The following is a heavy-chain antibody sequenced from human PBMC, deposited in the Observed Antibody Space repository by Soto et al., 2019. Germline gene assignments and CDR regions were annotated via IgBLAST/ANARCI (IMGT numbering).Heavy chain of an antibody. CDR2: IWFDGSKK. V-gene: IGHV3-33*01. CDR3: ARDRLVPYGYGMDV. CDR1: GFTFRSYG. Sequence: QMQLVESGGGVVQPGRSLRLSCAASGFTFRSYGIHWVRQAPVKGLEWVALIWFDGSKKYYVDSVKGRFAVSRDNSKNTLYLQMNSLRVEDTAVYYCARDRLVPYGYGMDVWGQGTTVTVSS. D-gene: IGHD2-2*01. J-gene: IGHJ6*02.